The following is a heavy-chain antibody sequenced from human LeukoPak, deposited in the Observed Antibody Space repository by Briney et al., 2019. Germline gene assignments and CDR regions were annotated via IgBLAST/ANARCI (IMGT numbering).Heavy chain of an antibody. CDR3: ARDMTTVTTGDY. CDR2: IYSGGST. Sequence: GGSLRLSCAASGFTVSSNYMSWVRQAPGKGLEWVSVIYSGGSTYYADSVKGRFTISRDNSKNTLYLQLNNLRAEDTAMYYCARDMTTVTTGDYWGQGTLVTVSS. J-gene: IGHJ4*02. V-gene: IGHV3-66*01. CDR1: GFTVSSNY. D-gene: IGHD4-17*01.